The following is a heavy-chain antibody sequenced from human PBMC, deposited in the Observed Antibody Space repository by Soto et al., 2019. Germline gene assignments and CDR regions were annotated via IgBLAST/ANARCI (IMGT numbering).Heavy chain of an antibody. CDR1: GFTFSSYA. D-gene: IGHD6-13*01. V-gene: IGHV3-23*01. CDR3: ARRSSSWYFDY. J-gene: IGHJ4*02. CDR2: ISGSGDST. Sequence: EVQLLESGGGLVQPGGSLRLSCAASGFTFSSYAMNWVRQAPGKGLEWVSVISGSGDSTYYADSGKGRFTISRDNSKNTLYLQMNSLRAEDTAVYYCARRSSSWYFDYWGQGTLVTVSS.